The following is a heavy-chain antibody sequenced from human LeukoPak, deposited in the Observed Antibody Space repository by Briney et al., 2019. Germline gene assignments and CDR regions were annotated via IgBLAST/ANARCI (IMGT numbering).Heavy chain of an antibody. CDR2: ISGSGGST. V-gene: IGHV3-23*01. CDR3: AKGRSNYGYNWFDP. CDR1: GFTFSSYA. J-gene: IGHJ5*02. D-gene: IGHD4-11*01. Sequence: PGGSLRLSCAASGFTFSSYAMSWVRQAPGKGLEWVSAISGSGGSTYCADSVKGRFTISRDNSKNTLYLQMNSLRAEDTAVYYCAKGRSNYGYNWFDPWGQGTLVTVSS.